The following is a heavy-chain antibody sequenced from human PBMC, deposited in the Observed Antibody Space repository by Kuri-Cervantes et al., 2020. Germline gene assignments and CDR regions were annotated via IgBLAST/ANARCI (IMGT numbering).Heavy chain of an antibody. V-gene: IGHV3-7*01. D-gene: IGHD2-8*01. CDR2: VKQDESEK. CDR1: GFPLSTFW. J-gene: IGHJ4*02. Sequence: GGSLRLSCAASGFPLSTFWMSWVRQVPGKGLEWVANVKQDESEKYYVDSVKGRFTISRDNAKNSLYLQINSLGAEDTAIYYCARLHFYTNSGRYFDYWGQGTLVTVSS. CDR3: ARLHFYTNSGRYFDY.